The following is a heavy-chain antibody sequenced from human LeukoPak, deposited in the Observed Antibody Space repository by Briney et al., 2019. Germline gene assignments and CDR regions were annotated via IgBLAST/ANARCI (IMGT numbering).Heavy chain of an antibody. J-gene: IGHJ4*02. V-gene: IGHV3-9*01. D-gene: IGHD6-19*01. Sequence: GGSLRLSCAGSGFIFNNYAMHWVRQPPGKGLEWVSGISLNSGSIDYADSVKGRFTISRDNAKNSLYLQMNSLRVEDTAFYYCAKDNRRHYTSGPNPDSLHWGQGALVTVSS. CDR3: AKDNRRHYTSGPNPDSLH. CDR2: ISLNSGSI. CDR1: GFIFNNYA.